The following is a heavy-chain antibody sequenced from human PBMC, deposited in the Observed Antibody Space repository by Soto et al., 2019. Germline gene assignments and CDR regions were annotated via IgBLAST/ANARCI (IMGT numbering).Heavy chain of an antibody. Sequence: GDSVKVFCKASGYTFTGYYMHWVRQAPGQGLEWMGWINPNSGGTNYAQKFQGRVTMTRDTSISTAYMELSRLRSDDTAVYYCARDRRVVAAESYYYYGMAVWGQGTTVTVSS. CDR3: ARDRRVVAAESYYYYGMAV. CDR1: GYTFTGYY. CDR2: INPNSGGT. J-gene: IGHJ6*02. D-gene: IGHD2-15*01. V-gene: IGHV1-2*02.